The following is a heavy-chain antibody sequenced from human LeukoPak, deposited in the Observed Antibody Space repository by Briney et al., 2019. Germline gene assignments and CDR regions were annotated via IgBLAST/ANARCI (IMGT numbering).Heavy chain of an antibody. CDR2: IGGSGDST. Sequence: GGSLRLSCAASGFTFSSYAMSWVRQAPGKGLEWVSGIGGSGDSTYYTDSVKGRFTISRDNSKNTLYLQMNSLRAEDTAVYYCAKAPALRHSYGYRAFDYWGQGTLVTVSS. J-gene: IGHJ4*02. V-gene: IGHV3-23*01. CDR1: GFTFSSYA. CDR3: AKAPALRHSYGYRAFDY. D-gene: IGHD5-18*01.